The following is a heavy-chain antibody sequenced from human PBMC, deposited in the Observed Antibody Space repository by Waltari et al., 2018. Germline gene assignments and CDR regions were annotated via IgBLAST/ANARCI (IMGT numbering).Heavy chain of an antibody. V-gene: IGHV1-69*04. CDR3: AAYFNYGGKAPFDH. CDR1: GGTFSSYS. CDR2: TSPVLGTL. D-gene: IGHD4-17*01. Sequence: QVQLVQSGGELRKPGSSVRVSCKASGGTFSSYSISWVRQARGQGPEWMGMTSPVLGTLTYARKFQGRVSITADKFTRTAFMELSGLRSDDTAVYYCAAYFNYGGKAPFDHWGQGALVTVSS. J-gene: IGHJ4*02.